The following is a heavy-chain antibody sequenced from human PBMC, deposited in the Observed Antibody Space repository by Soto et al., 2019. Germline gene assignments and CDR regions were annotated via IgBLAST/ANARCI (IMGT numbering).Heavy chain of an antibody. Sequence: GESLKISCKGSGYSFTGYWIGWVRQMPGKGLEWMGIIYPGDSDTRYSPSFQGQVTISADKSISTAYLQWSSLKASDTAVYYCARSLAAAGSRYNWFDPWGQGTLVTVSS. V-gene: IGHV5-51*01. CDR1: GYSFTGYW. CDR2: IYPGDSDT. CDR3: ARSLAAAGSRYNWFDP. J-gene: IGHJ5*02. D-gene: IGHD6-13*01.